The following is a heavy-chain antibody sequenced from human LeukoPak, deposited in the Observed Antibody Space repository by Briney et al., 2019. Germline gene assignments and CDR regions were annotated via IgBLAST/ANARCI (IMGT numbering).Heavy chain of an antibody. J-gene: IGHJ5*02. CDR2: VYYSGST. D-gene: IGHD3-10*01. CDR1: GGSINSGDYY. Sequence: SETLSLTCTVSGGSINSGDYYGSWIRQPPGKGLEWIGYVYYSGSTSYNPSLKGRVTICVDTSKNQISLRLNSVTAADTAVYYCARAPDHGSIAHMIWLDPWGQGTLVTVSS. CDR3: ARAPDHGSIAHMIWLDP. V-gene: IGHV4-30-4*01.